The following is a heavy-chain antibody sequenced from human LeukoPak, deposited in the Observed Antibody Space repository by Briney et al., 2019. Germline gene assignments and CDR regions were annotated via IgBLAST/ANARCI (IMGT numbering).Heavy chain of an antibody. CDR1: GFTFDDYA. J-gene: IGHJ4*02. CDR3: ARGTVTIS. Sequence: PGGSLRLSCAASGFTFDDYAMSWVRQAPGKGLEWVSGITWNGDTTDYADSVRGRFTISRDNAKNSLYLQMNTLRADDTAFYYCARGTVTISWGQGTLVTVSS. V-gene: IGHV3-20*04. CDR2: ITWNGDTT. D-gene: IGHD4-17*01.